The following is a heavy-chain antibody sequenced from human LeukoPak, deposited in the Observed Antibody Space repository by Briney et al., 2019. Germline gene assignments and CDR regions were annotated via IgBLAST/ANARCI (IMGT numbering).Heavy chain of an antibody. CDR1: GGSISSSSYY. J-gene: IGHJ6*02. CDR2: IYYSGST. D-gene: IGHD5-24*01. V-gene: IGHV4-39*01. Sequence: PSETLSLTCTVSGGSISSSSYYWGWIRQPPGTGLEWIGSIYYSGSTYYNPSLKSRVTISVDTSKNQSSLKLSSVTAADTAVYYSFYGSTNAYYYYGMDVWGQGTTVTVSS. CDR3: FYGSTNAYYYYGMDV.